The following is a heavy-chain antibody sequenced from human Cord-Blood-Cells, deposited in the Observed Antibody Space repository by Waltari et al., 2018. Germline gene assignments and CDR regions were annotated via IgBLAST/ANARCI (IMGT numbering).Heavy chain of an antibody. CDR3: ARETTVNSFDY. J-gene: IGHJ4*02. CDR1: GFTFSSYE. Sequence: EVQLVESGGGLVQPGGSLRLSCAASGFTFSSYEMNWVRQAPGKVLEWVSYIRSSGSTIYYADSVKGRFTISRDNAKNSLYLQMNSLRAEDTAVYYCARETTVNSFDYWGQGTLVTVSS. V-gene: IGHV3-48*03. D-gene: IGHD4-17*01. CDR2: IRSSGSTI.